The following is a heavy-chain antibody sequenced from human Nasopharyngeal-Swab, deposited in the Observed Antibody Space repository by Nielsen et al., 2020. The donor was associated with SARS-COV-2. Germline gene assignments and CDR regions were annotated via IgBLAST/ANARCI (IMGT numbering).Heavy chain of an antibody. CDR3: ARDRSTHYGMDV. J-gene: IGHJ6*02. CDR2: IIPIFGTA. D-gene: IGHD2-2*01. V-gene: IGHV1-69*13. Sequence: SVKVSCKASGGTFSNYAISWVRQAPGQGLEWMGGIIPIFGTANYAQKFQGRVTITADESTSTAYMELSRLRSDDTAVYYCARDRSTHYGMDVWGQGTTVTVSS. CDR1: GGTFSNYA.